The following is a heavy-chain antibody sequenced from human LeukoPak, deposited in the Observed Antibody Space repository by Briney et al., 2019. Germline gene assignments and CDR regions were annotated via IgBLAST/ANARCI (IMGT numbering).Heavy chain of an antibody. CDR3: AKSSSLVVITNFDY. Sequence: GGSLRLSCAASGFTFSSYAMSWVRQAPGKGLEWVSGISGGAISTYYADSVKGRFTISRDNSKNTLYLQMNSLRAEDTAVYYCAKSSSLVVITNFDYWGQGTLVTVSS. V-gene: IGHV3-23*01. CDR2: ISGGAIST. CDR1: GFTFSSYA. J-gene: IGHJ4*02. D-gene: IGHD3-22*01.